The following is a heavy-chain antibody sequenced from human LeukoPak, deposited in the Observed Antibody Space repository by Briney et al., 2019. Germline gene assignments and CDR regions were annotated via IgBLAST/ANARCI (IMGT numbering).Heavy chain of an antibody. CDR1: GGSISSYY. J-gene: IGHJ4*02. Sequence: SETLSLTCTVSGGSISSYYWGWIRQPPGKGLEWIGSIYYSGSTYYNPSLKSRVTISVDTSKNQFSLKLSSVTAADTAVYYCAIRSAYYYDSSGYYNDYWGQGTLVTVSS. D-gene: IGHD3-22*01. V-gene: IGHV4-39*07. CDR3: AIRSAYYYDSSGYYNDY. CDR2: IYYSGST.